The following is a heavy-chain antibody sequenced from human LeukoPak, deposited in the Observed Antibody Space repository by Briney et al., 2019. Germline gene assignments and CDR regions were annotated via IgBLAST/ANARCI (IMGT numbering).Heavy chain of an antibody. CDR1: GGSISSYY. D-gene: IGHD5-12*01. CDR3: ATVATIPFGY. Sequence: PSETLSLTCTVSGGSISSYYWNWIRQPPGKGLEWIGSIYYSGSTYYNPSLKSRVTISVDTSKNQFSLKLSSVTAADTAVYYCATVATIPFGYWGQGTLVTVSS. CDR2: IYYSGST. J-gene: IGHJ4*02. V-gene: IGHV4-39*07.